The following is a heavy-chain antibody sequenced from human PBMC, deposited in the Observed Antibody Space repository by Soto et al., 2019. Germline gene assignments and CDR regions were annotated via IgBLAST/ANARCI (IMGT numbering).Heavy chain of an antibody. V-gene: IGHV4-39*01. D-gene: IGHD2-2*03. CDR3: ARHGLRGATPNNWFDP. J-gene: IGHJ5*02. Sequence: LCGGSISSSNYYWGWIRQPPGKGLEWIGSIYSSGNTYYNPSLKSRVTLFVDTSNNQFSLKLSSVTAADTSVYYCARHGLRGATPNNWFDPWGQGTLVTVSS. CDR2: IYSSGNT. CDR1: GGSISSSNYY.